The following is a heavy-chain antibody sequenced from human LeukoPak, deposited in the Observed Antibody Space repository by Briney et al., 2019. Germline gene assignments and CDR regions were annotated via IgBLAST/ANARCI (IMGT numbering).Heavy chain of an antibody. CDR1: GYTFTGYY. CDR2: INPNSGGT. J-gene: IGHJ4*02. CDR3: AREAAAGRDPSDY. D-gene: IGHD6-13*01. Sequence: ASVKVSCKASGYTFTGYYMHWVRQAPGQGLEWMGWINPNSGGTNYAQKFQGRVTMTRDTSISTVYMELSRLRSDDTAVYYCAREAAAGRDPSDYWGQGTLVTVSS. V-gene: IGHV1-2*02.